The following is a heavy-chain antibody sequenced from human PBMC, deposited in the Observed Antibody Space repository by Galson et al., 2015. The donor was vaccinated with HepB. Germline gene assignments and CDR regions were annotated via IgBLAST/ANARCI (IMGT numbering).Heavy chain of an antibody. V-gene: IGHV3-21*01. J-gene: IGHJ2*01. D-gene: IGHD6-19*01. Sequence: SLRLSCAASGFTVSSNYMSWVRQAPGKGLEWVSSISSSSSYIYYADSVKGRVTISRDNAKNSLYLQMNSLRAEDTAVYYCARSRSHSSGWSRGLVFDLWGRGTLVTVSS. CDR2: ISSSSSYI. CDR1: GFTVSSNY. CDR3: ARSRSHSSGWSRGLVFDL.